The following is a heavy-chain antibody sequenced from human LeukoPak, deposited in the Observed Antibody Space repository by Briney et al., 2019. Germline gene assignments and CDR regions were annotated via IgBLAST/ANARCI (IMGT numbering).Heavy chain of an antibody. V-gene: IGHV4-61*02. CDR3: AREKVWGIVVVPAAIDAFDI. Sequence: SQTLSLTCTVSGGSISSGSYYWSWIRQPAGKGLEWIGRIHTSGSTNYNPSLKSRVTISVDTSKNQFSLKLSSVTAADTAVYYCAREKVWGIVVVPAAIDAFDIWGQGTMVTVSS. D-gene: IGHD2-2*02. CDR1: GGSISSGSYY. CDR2: IHTSGST. J-gene: IGHJ3*02.